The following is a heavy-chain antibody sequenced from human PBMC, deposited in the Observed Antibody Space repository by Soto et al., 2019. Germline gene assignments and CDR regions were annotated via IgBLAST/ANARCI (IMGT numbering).Heavy chain of an antibody. V-gene: IGHV4-59*08. D-gene: IGHD5-12*01. J-gene: IGHJ4*02. CDR2: IYYSGST. CDR3: ARGMGYSGYRGFDY. CDR1: GGSISSYY. Sequence: SETPSLTCTVSGGSISSYYWSWVGQPPGKGLEWIGYIYYSGSTNYNPSLKSRVTTSVATSKNQLSLKPSPVTAADTAVYYCARGMGYSGYRGFDYWGPGTLVTVSS.